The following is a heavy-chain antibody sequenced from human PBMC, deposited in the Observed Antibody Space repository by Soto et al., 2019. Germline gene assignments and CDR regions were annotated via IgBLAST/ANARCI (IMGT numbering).Heavy chain of an antibody. V-gene: IGHV4-4*02. CDR1: GGSISSSNW. CDR2: IYHSGST. D-gene: IGHD2-2*01. CDR3: ARAPSLIVVVPAALIRGYYYYGMDV. Sequence: QVQLQESGPGLVKPSGTLSLTCAVSGGSISSSNWWSWVRQPPGKGLEWIGEIYHSGSTNYNPSLKSRVTISVDKSKNQFSLKLSSVTAADTAVYYCARAPSLIVVVPAALIRGYYYYGMDVWGQGTTVTVSS. J-gene: IGHJ6*02.